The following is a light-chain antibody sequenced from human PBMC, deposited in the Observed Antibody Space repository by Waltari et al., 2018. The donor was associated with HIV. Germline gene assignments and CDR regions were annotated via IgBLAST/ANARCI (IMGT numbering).Light chain of an antibody. CDR3: CSYAGSSTLV. Sequence: QSALTQPASVSGSPGQSITISCTGTIRDVGNYNLVSWYQQHPGNAPKVLIYEVRQRPSGVSDRFSGSKSCNTASLTISGLQAEDEAHYYCCSYAGSSTLVFGGGTKLTVL. CDR2: EVR. V-gene: IGLV2-23*02. J-gene: IGLJ3*02. CDR1: IRDVGNYNL.